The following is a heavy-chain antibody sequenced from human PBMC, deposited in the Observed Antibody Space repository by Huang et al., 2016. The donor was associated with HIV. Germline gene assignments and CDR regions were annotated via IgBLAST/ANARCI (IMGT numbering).Heavy chain of an antibody. CDR2: ISLDGTYK. Sequence: QVELVESGGGVVQPGRSLSLSCVASGFFVSNYAMHWVRQAPGRGLGGVAVISLDGTYKYYADSVKGRFTVSRDTAEDTLYLQMNSLRPDDSALYYCARDGHGKWLGQFDCLYFDYWGQGALVTVSS. J-gene: IGHJ4*02. CDR3: ARDGHGKWLGQFDCLYFDY. D-gene: IGHD3-9*01. V-gene: IGHV3-30-3*01. CDR1: GFFVSNYA.